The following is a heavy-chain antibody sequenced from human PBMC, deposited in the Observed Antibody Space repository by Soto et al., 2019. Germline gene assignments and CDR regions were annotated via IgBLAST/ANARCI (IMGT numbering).Heavy chain of an antibody. CDR1: GYTLTELS. D-gene: IGHD3-3*01. Sequence: GASVKVSCKVSGYTLTELSMHWVRQAPGKGLEWMGGFDPEAGETIYAQKFQGRVTMTEDTSTDTAYMELSSPRSEDTAVYYCATVGITIRKDTTYFDYWGQGAMVTVAS. CDR3: ATVGITIRKDTTYFDY. CDR2: FDPEAGET. J-gene: IGHJ4*02. V-gene: IGHV1-24*01.